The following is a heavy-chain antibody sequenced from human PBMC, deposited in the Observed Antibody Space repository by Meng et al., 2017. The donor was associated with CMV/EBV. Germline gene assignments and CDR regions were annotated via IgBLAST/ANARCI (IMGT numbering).Heavy chain of an antibody. CDR1: GFTFSSYE. V-gene: IGHV3-48*03. D-gene: IGHD2-8*01. Sequence: GESLKISCAASGFTFSSYEMNWVRQAPGKGLEWVSYISSSGSTIYYADSVKGRFTISRDNAKNSLYLQMNSLRAEDTAVYYCASLYGLYTAAHKRGHDYWGQGTLVTVSS. CDR3: ASLYGLYTAAHKRGHDY. CDR2: ISSSGSTI. J-gene: IGHJ4*02.